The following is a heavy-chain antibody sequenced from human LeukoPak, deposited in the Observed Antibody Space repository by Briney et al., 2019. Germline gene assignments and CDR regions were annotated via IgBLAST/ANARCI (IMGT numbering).Heavy chain of an antibody. CDR3: AREGYYGSGSPPSLYFDY. Sequence: GGSLRLSCAASGFTFSSFTMHWVRQAPGKGLRWMAVISSDGSNKYYADSVKGRFTISRDNSRSTLYLQMNSLRPEDTAIYYCAREGYYGSGSPPSLYFDYWGQGTLVTVSS. V-gene: IGHV3-30-3*01. D-gene: IGHD3-10*01. CDR2: ISSDGSNK. CDR1: GFTFSSFT. J-gene: IGHJ4*02.